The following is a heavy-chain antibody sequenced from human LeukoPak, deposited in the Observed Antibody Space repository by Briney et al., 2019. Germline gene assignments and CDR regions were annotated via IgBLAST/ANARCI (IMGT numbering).Heavy chain of an antibody. J-gene: IGHJ3*02. CDR2: INPSGGST. CDR3: ARPLAPVMLNAFDI. V-gene: IGHV1-46*01. Sequence: ASVKVSCKASGYTFINYYIHWVRQAPGQGLERMGIINPSGGSTDYAQKFQGRVTVTRDTSTSTVYMELSSLRSEDTAIYYCARPLAPVMLNAFDIWGQGTMVTVSS. D-gene: IGHD2-8*01. CDR1: GYTFINYY.